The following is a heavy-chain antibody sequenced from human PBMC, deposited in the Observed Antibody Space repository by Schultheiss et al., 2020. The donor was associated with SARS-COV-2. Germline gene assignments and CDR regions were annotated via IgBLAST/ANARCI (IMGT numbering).Heavy chain of an antibody. CDR3: ARNPDIAERDYGTFDY. CDR1: GFTFSSYE. D-gene: IGHD4-17*01. CDR2: ISSSGSTI. Sequence: GGSLRLSCAASGFTFSSYEMNWVRQAPGKGLEWVSYISSSGSTIYYADSVKGRFTISRDNAKNSLYLQMNSLRAEDTAVYYCARNPDIAERDYGTFDYWGQGTLVTVSS. J-gene: IGHJ4*02. V-gene: IGHV3-48*03.